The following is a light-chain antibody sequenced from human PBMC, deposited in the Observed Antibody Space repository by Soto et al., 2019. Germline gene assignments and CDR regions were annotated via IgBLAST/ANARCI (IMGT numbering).Light chain of an antibody. Sequence: IVFTQSPDALAVSLGERATIHCKSSPSVLYSSYNKNYLAWYQQKPGQPPKLLISWASPRESGVPDRFSGSGSETDFTLTISSLQVEDVAVYYCQQYFTSPLSYGPGTKVDMK. CDR1: PSVLYSSYNKNY. J-gene: IGKJ3*01. CDR2: WAS. V-gene: IGKV4-1*01. CDR3: QQYFTSPLS.